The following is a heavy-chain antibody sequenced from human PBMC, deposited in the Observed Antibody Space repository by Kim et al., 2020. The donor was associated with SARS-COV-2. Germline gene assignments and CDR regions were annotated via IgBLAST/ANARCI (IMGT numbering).Heavy chain of an antibody. CDR2: IYYSGST. Sequence: SETLSLTCTVSGGSISSSSYYWGWIRQPPGKGLEWIGSIYYSGSTYYNPSLKSRVTISVDTSKNQFSLKLSSVTAADTAVYYCARDRVRDYVWGSYRVFDYWGQGTLVTVSS. V-gene: IGHV4-39*07. CDR1: GGSISSSSYY. D-gene: IGHD3-16*02. CDR3: ARDRVRDYVWGSYRVFDY. J-gene: IGHJ4*02.